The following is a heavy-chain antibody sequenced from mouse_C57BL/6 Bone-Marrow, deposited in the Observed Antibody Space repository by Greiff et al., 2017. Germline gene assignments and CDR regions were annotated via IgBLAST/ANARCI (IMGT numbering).Heavy chain of an antibody. CDR1: GYTFTSYW. CDR3: ARGEYYYDHFDY. CDR2: IYPGSGST. Sequence: QVQLQQPGAELVKPGASVKMSCKASGYTFTSYWITWVKPRPGQGLEWIGDIYPGSGSTNYNEKFKSKATLTVDTSSSTAYMQLSSLTSEDSAVYYCARGEYYYDHFDYCGQGTTLTVSS. J-gene: IGHJ2*01. V-gene: IGHV1-55*01. D-gene: IGHD2-4*01.